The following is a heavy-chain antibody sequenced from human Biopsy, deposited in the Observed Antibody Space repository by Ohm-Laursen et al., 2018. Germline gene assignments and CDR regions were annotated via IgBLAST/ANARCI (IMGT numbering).Heavy chain of an antibody. CDR1: TGTFNSYG. D-gene: IGHD2-2*01. CDR2: IIPILRTT. CDR3: AREAIGYQLPCDD. Sequence: SVKVSCKVPTGTFNSYGIIWVRQAPGQGLEWMGRIIPILRTTAYAQTFLGRVTITADSTTSTVDMELTSLTSDDTAVYFCAREAIGYQLPCDDWGQGTLVTVSS. V-gene: IGHV1-69*11. J-gene: IGHJ4*02.